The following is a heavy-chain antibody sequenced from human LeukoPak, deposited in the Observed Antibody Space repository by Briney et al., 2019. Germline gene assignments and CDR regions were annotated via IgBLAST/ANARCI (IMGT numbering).Heavy chain of an antibody. Sequence: PGGSLRLSCAASGFTFSSYEMNWVRQAPGKGLEWVSVISSSGYNTYYADSVRGRFTISRDNSKSTLYLQMNSLRAEDSAVYYCARERGACSGGSCYSGPPVYNWFDPWGQGTLVTVSS. CDR2: ISSSGYNT. CDR1: GFTFSSYE. V-gene: IGHV3-23*01. CDR3: ARERGACSGGSCYSGPPVYNWFDP. D-gene: IGHD2-15*01. J-gene: IGHJ5*02.